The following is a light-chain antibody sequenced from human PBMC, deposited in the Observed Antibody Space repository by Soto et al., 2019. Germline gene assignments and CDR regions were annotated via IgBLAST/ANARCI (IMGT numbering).Light chain of an antibody. Sequence: QSALTQPASVSGSPGQSITISCTGTSSDVGSYNFVSWFQQHPGKVPKLIIYEGTARPSGVSNRFSASKSGNTASLTISGLQPEDEADYSCCSYAGPSTIFGGGTKLTVL. CDR3: CSYAGPSTI. V-gene: IGLV2-23*01. CDR1: SSDVGSYNF. CDR2: EGT. J-gene: IGLJ2*01.